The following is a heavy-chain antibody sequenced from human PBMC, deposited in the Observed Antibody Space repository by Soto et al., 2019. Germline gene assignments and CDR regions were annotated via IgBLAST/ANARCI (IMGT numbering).Heavy chain of an antibody. J-gene: IGHJ4*02. CDR3: AKDRGGCSSTSCPPRLFDY. V-gene: IGHV3-48*01. CDR1: GFTFRNYG. CDR2: IGIGSSTT. D-gene: IGHD2-2*01. Sequence: GGSLRLSCAASGFTFRNYGMNWVRQAPGKGLEWVSYIGIGSSTTYYADSVKGRFTISRDNAKNSLYLQMNSLRAEDTAVYYCAKDRGGCSSTSCPPRLFDYWGQGTLVTVSS.